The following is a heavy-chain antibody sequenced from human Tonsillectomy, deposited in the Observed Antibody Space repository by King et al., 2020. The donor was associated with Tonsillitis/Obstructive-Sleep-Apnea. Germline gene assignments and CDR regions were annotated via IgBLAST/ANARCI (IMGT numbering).Heavy chain of an antibody. D-gene: IGHD3-9*01. V-gene: IGHV1-69*01. Sequence: QLVQSGAEVKKPGSSVKVSCKASGGTFSSYAISWVRQAPGQGLEWMGGIIPIFGTANYAQKFQGRVTITADESTSTAYMELSSLRSEDTAVYYCARASHYDILTGYYVVSTGGWFDPWGQGTLVTVSS. CDR3: ARASHYDILTGYYVVSTGGWFDP. J-gene: IGHJ5*02. CDR1: GGTFSSYA. CDR2: IIPIFGTA.